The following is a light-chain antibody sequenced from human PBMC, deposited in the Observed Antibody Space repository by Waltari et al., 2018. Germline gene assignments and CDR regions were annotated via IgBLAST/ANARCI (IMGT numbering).Light chain of an antibody. CDR1: QNVYNY. V-gene: IGKV3-11*01. Sequence: DIVMTQSPTTLSLSPGERVTLSCRASQNVYNYLAWYQQKAGQAPRLLIYDATKRATGVPARFSGSGFGADFTLTISSLEPEDFVVYYCQQRKSWPFTFGGGSRVDIK. CDR2: DAT. CDR3: QQRKSWPFT. J-gene: IGKJ4*01.